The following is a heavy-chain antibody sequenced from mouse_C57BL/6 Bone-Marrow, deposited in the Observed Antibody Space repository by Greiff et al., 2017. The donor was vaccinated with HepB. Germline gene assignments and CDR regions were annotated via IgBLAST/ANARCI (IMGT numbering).Heavy chain of an antibody. CDR3: ARAYYGNCDPFAY. CDR2: IDPSDSYT. D-gene: IGHD2-10*01. J-gene: IGHJ3*01. V-gene: IGHV1-59*01. CDR1: GYTFTSYW. Sequence: QVQLQQPGAELVRPGTSVKLSCKASGYTFTSYWMHWVKQRPGQGLEWIGVIDPSDSYTNYNQKFKGKATLTVATSSSTAYMQLSSLTSEDSAVYYGARAYYGNCDPFAYWGQGTLVTVSA.